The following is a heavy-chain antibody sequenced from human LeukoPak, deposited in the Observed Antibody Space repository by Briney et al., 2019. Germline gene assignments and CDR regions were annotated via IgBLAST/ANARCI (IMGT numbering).Heavy chain of an antibody. CDR2: IYPGDSDT. J-gene: IGHJ4*02. CDR3: ARRADCSGGSCYEFDY. V-gene: IGHV5-51*01. Sequence: GESLKISCKGSGYSFTSYWIGWVRQMPGKGLGWMGIIYPGDSDTRYSPSFQGQVTISADKSISTAYLQLSSLKASDTAMYYCARRADCSGGSCYEFDYWGQGTLVTVSS. D-gene: IGHD2-15*01. CDR1: GYSFTSYW.